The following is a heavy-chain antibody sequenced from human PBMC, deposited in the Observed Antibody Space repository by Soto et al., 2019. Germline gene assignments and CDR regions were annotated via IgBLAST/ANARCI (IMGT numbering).Heavy chain of an antibody. V-gene: IGHV3-30*18. D-gene: IGHD6-19*01. J-gene: IGHJ4*02. CDR3: AKGGRQWLVTSDFNY. Sequence: VQLVESGGGVVQPGRSLRLSCAASGFTFSDYAMHWVRQAPGKGLEWVAVVSHDGRNTHYADSVKGRFTISRDSSKNTVSLEMTSLRAENTAVYYGAKGGRQWLVTSDFNYWGQGALVTVSS. CDR1: GFTFSDYA. CDR2: VSHDGRNT.